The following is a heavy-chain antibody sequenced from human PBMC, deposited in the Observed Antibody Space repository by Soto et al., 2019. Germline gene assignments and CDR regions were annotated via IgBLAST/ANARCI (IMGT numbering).Heavy chain of an antibody. V-gene: IGHV4-59*08. Sequence: ASETLSLTCTISGVSISSYYWSWIRQPPGKGPEWIGYVYSSGTTNYNPSLKSRVTMSLDTSKNQFSLKLSSVTAADTAVYYCASSKLNDCGGDCELDYWGQGTLVTVSS. J-gene: IGHJ4*02. CDR3: ASSKLNDCGGDCELDY. CDR2: VYSSGTT. CDR1: GVSISSYY. D-gene: IGHD2-21*02.